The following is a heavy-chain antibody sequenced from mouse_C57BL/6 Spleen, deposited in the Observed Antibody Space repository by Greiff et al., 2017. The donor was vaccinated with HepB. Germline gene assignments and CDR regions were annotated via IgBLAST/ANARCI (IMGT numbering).Heavy chain of an antibody. D-gene: IGHD2-1*01. CDR1: GYTFTSYG. CDR2: IYPRSGNT. CDR3: ARESTNETRFAY. J-gene: IGHJ3*01. V-gene: IGHV1-81*01. Sequence: VQLQQSGAELARPGASVKLSCKASGYTFTSYGISWVKQRTGQGLEWIGEIYPRSGNTYYNEKFKGKATLTADKSSSTAYMELRSLTSEDSAVYFCARESTNETRFAYWGQGTMVTVSA.